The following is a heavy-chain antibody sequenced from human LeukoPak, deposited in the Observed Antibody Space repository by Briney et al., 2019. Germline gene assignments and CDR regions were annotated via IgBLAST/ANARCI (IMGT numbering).Heavy chain of an antibody. CDR1: GFTFSSYA. D-gene: IGHD6-19*01. Sequence: GGSLRLSCAASGFTFSSYAMSWVRQAPGKGLEWVSAISGSGGSTYYADYVKGRFTISRDNSKNTLYLQMNSLRAEDRAVYYCAKDPWDSSGWYDYWGQGTLVTVSS. J-gene: IGHJ4*02. CDR3: AKDPWDSSGWYDY. V-gene: IGHV3-23*01. CDR2: ISGSGGST.